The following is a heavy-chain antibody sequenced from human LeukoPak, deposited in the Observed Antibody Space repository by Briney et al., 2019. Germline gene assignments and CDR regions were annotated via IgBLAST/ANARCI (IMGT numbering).Heavy chain of an antibody. D-gene: IGHD6-19*01. CDR3: VTPGYTSGWYGSAFNI. Sequence: GGSLRLSCAASGLTFTNAWMSWVRQAPGKGLEWVGRIKSKTDGGTPDYAAPVKGRLTISRDDSQNTLYLQMNSLKTEDTAVYYCVTPGYTSGWYGSAFNIWGQGTMVTVSS. CDR1: GLTFTNAW. J-gene: IGHJ3*02. CDR2: IKSKTDGGTP. V-gene: IGHV3-15*01.